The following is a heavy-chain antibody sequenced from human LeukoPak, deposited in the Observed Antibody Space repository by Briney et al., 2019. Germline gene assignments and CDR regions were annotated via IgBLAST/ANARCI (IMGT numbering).Heavy chain of an antibody. V-gene: IGHV4-4*02. J-gene: IGHJ4*02. Sequence: SETLSLTCAVSGDSISSDIWWNWVRQPPGKGLEWIGEIHHSGGINYNPSLKSRVTISVDTSKNQFSLKLSSVTAADTAVYYCARGSRGYTYGWGQGTLVTVSS. CDR2: IHHSGGI. CDR3: ARGSRGYTYG. D-gene: IGHD5-18*01. CDR1: GDSISSDIW.